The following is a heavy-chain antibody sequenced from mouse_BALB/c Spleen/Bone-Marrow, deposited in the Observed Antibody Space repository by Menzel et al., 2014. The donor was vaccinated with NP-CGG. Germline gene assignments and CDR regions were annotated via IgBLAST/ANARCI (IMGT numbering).Heavy chain of an antibody. V-gene: IGHV5-4*02. D-gene: IGHD2-1*01. CDR1: GFTFSDYY. Sequence: EVKLQESGGGLVKPGGSLKLSCAASGFTFSDYYMYWVRQTPEKRLEWVATISDGGSYTYYPDSVKGRFTISRDNAKNNLYLQMSSLKSEDTAMYYCARYGNYPMDYWGQGTSVTVSS. J-gene: IGHJ4*01. CDR2: ISDGGSYT. CDR3: ARYGNYPMDY.